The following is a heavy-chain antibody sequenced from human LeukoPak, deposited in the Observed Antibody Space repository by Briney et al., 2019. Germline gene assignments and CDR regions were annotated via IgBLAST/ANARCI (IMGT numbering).Heavy chain of an antibody. D-gene: IGHD3-22*01. J-gene: IGHJ4*02. V-gene: IGHV1-18*01. Sequence: ASVKVSCKASGYTFTSYGISWVRQAPGQGLEWMGWISAYNGNTNYAQKLQGRVTMTTDTSTSTAYMELRSLRSDDTAVYYCARGAGNLVVVITKIFDYWGQGTLVTVSS. CDR3: ARGAGNLVVVITKIFDY. CDR2: ISAYNGNT. CDR1: GYTFTSYG.